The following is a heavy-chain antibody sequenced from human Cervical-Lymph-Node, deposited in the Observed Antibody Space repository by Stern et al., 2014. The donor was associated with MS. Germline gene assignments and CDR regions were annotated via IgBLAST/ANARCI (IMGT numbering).Heavy chain of an antibody. CDR2: ISTSGSTR. CDR3: ARDLDRYSTSWYPDY. D-gene: IGHD6-13*01. CDR1: GFTFSDYY. Sequence: VQLVQSGGGLVKPGGSLRLSCVASGFTFSDYYMSWIRQAPGKGLEWVSYISTSGSTRYYADSVKGRFTISRDNAKNSLYLQMNSLRAEDTAVYYCARDLDRYSTSWYPDYWGQGALVTVSS. V-gene: IGHV3-11*01. J-gene: IGHJ4*02.